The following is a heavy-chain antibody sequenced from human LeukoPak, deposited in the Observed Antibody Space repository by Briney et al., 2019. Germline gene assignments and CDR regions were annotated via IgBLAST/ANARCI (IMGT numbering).Heavy chain of an antibody. CDR2: ISAYNGNT. V-gene: IGHV1-18*01. CDR3: ARAGLTASRGYYFDY. CDR1: GGTFSSYA. D-gene: IGHD2-21*02. Sequence: GASVKVSCKASGGTFSSYAISWVRQAPGQGLEWMGWISAYNGNTNYAQKLQGRVTMTTDTSTSTAYMELRSLRSDDTAVYYCARAGLTASRGYYFDYWGQGTLVTVSS. J-gene: IGHJ4*02.